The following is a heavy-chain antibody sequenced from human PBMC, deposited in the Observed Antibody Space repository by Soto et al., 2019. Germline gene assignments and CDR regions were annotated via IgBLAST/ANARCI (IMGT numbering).Heavy chain of an antibody. J-gene: IGHJ4*02. CDR2: ISSNGGST. V-gene: IGHV3-64*01. Sequence: EVQLVESGGDLVQPGGSLRLSCAASGFTFSIYAMQWGRQAPGKGLEYISFISSNGGSTFYANSVKGRFTISRDNSKITLYLHMDSLRPEDMGVYFCARGIPVAGLDFWGQGTLVTVSS. CDR1: GFTFSIYA. CDR3: ARGIPVAGLDF. D-gene: IGHD6-19*01.